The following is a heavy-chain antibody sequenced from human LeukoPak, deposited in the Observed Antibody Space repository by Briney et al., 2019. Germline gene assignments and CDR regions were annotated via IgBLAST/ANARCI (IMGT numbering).Heavy chain of an antibody. CDR1: GFTFSSYA. CDR2: ISGSGGST. V-gene: IGHV3-23*01. Sequence: PGGSLRLSCAASGFTFSSYAMSWVRQAPGKGLEWVSAISGSGGSTYYADSVKGRFTISRDNSKNTLYLQMNSLRAEDTAVYYCAKDLVREYSSSYSFDYWGQGTLVTVSS. CDR3: AKDLVREYSSSYSFDY. D-gene: IGHD6-6*01. J-gene: IGHJ4*02.